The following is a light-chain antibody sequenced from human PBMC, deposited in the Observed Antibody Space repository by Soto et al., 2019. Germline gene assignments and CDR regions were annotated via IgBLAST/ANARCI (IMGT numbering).Light chain of an antibody. CDR1: KIGSKS. J-gene: IGLJ2*01. CDR3: QVWDSSSDSVV. CDR2: DDS. V-gene: IGLV3-21*02. Sequence: SYELTQPPSVSVAPGQTARITCGGNKIGSKSVHWYQQKPGQAPVLVVYDDSDRPSGIPERLSGSNSGNTATLTISRVEAGDEADYYCQVWDSSSDSVVFGGGTKLTVL.